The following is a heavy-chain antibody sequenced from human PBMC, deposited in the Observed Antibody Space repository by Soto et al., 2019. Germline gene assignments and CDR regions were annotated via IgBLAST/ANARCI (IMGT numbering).Heavy chain of an antibody. Sequence: PSETLSLTCTVSGGSISSYYWSWIRQPPGKGLEWIGYIYYSGSTNYNPSLKSRVTISVDTSKNQFSLKLSSVTAADTAVYYCARTVPAAILYFDYWGQGTLVTVSS. CDR3: ARTVPAAILYFDY. D-gene: IGHD2-2*01. V-gene: IGHV4-59*01. CDR2: IYYSGST. CDR1: GGSISSYY. J-gene: IGHJ4*02.